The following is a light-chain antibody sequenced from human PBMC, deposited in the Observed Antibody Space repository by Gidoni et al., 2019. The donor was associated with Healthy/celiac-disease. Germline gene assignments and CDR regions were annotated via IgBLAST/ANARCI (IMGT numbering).Light chain of an antibody. CDR3: QQSYSNPRT. V-gene: IGKV1-39*01. Sequence: DIQMTQSPSSLSASVGDRVTITCRASQSISSYLNWYQQKQGKSPKLLIDAASSLQSGVPSRFSGSGSGTDFTLTISSLQPEDFATYYCQQSYSNPRTFGQGTKVEIK. CDR2: AAS. J-gene: IGKJ1*01. CDR1: QSISSY.